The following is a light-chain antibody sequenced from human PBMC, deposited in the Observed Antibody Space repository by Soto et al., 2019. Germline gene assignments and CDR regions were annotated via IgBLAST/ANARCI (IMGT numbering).Light chain of an antibody. CDR2: GAS. CDR1: QSVGSSY. Sequence: EIELTQSPGTLSLSPGERATLSCRASQSVGSSYLAWYQQKPGQAPRVLIYGASSRATGIPDRFSGSGSGTDFTLSITRLEPEDFAVYYCQQYATLPFTFGPGTKVDIE. CDR3: QQYATLPFT. J-gene: IGKJ3*01. V-gene: IGKV3-20*01.